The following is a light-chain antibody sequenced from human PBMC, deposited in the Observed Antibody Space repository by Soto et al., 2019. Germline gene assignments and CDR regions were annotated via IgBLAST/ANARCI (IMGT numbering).Light chain of an antibody. CDR1: SSDLGSYNL. CDR2: EGS. Sequence: QSVLTQPASVTGSPGQSITISRNGTSSDLGSYNLASWYQQHPGKAPKLMIYEGSKRPSGVSNRFSGSKSGNTASLTISGLQAEDEADYYCCSYAGSSTFVFGTGTKVTVL. CDR3: CSYAGSSTFV. J-gene: IGLJ1*01. V-gene: IGLV2-23*01.